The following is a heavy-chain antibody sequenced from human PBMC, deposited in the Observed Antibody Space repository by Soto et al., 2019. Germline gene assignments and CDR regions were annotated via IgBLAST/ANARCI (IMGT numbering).Heavy chain of an antibody. V-gene: IGHV5-10-1*01. CDR1: GYSFTSYW. J-gene: IGHJ6*02. Sequence: PGESLKISCKGSGYSFTSYWISWVRQMPGKGLEWMGRIDPSDSYTNYSPSFQGHVTISADKSISTAYLQWSSLKASDTATYYCASCGSGRCNYYYYGMDVWGQGTTVTVSS. D-gene: IGHD3-10*01. CDR2: IDPSDSYT. CDR3: ASCGSGRCNYYYYGMDV.